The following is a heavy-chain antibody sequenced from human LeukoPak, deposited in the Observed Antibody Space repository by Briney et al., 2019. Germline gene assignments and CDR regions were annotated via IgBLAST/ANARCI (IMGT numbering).Heavy chain of an antibody. D-gene: IGHD6-13*01. Sequence: PSQTLSLTCTVSGGSISSGGYYWSWIRQHPGKGLEWIGYIYYSGSTYYNPSLKSRVTISVDTSKNQFSLKLSSVTAADTAVYYCARGRGSSSWYYFDCWGQGTLVTVSS. J-gene: IGHJ4*02. CDR1: GGSISSGGYY. CDR3: ARGRGSSSWYYFDC. V-gene: IGHV4-31*03. CDR2: IYYSGST.